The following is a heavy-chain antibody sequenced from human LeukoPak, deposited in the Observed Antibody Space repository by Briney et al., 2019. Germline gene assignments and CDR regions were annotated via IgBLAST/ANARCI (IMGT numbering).Heavy chain of an antibody. J-gene: IGHJ3*02. Sequence: GGSLRLSCAASGFTFSSYSMNWVRQAPGKGLEWVSYISSSSSTIYYADSVKGRFTISRDNAKNSLYLQMNSLRAEDTAVYYCARDTGYSGSSHAFDIWGQGTMVTVSS. CDR3: ARDTGYSGSSHAFDI. CDR2: ISSSSSTI. D-gene: IGHD6-13*01. CDR1: GFTFSSYS. V-gene: IGHV3-48*01.